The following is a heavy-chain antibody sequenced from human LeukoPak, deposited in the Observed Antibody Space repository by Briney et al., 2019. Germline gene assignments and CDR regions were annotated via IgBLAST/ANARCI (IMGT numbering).Heavy chain of an antibody. CDR2: INHSGST. D-gene: IGHD2-15*01. V-gene: IGHV4-34*01. Sequence: SETLSLTCAVYGGSFSGYYWSWIRQPPGKGLEWIGEINHSGSTNYNPSLKSRVTISVDTSKNQFSLKLSSVTAADTAVYYCARVRRLGYCSGGSCYPHRYYYGMDVWGQGTTVTVSS. CDR1: GGSFSGYY. J-gene: IGHJ6*02. CDR3: ARVRRLGYCSGGSCYPHRYYYGMDV.